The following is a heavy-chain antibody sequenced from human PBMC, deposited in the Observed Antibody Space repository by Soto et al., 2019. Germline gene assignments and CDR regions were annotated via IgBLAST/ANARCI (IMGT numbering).Heavy chain of an antibody. Sequence: EVQLLESGGGLVQPGGSLRLSCAAAGFTFSIYAMSWVRQAPGKGLEWVSAISGSGGSTYYADSVKGRFTISRDNSKNPLYLPMNSLRADDTAVYYCAKATRGGAATLIRDYWGQGTLVTVSS. J-gene: IGHJ4*02. D-gene: IGHD6-13*01. V-gene: IGHV3-23*01. CDR1: GFTFSIYA. CDR2: ISGSGGST. CDR3: AKATRGGAATLIRDY.